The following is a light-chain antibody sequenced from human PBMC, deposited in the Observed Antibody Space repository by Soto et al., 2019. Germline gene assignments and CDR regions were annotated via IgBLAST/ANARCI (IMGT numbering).Light chain of an antibody. Sequence: QSALTQPASVSGSPGQSLTISCTGTRSDVGGYNYVSWYQQHPGKAPKLMIFEVNNRPSGVSNRFSGSKSGNTASLTISGLQAEDEADYYCSSFTSTNTWVFGGGTKVTVL. J-gene: IGLJ3*02. CDR1: RSDVGGYNY. V-gene: IGLV2-14*01. CDR3: SSFTSTNTWV. CDR2: EVN.